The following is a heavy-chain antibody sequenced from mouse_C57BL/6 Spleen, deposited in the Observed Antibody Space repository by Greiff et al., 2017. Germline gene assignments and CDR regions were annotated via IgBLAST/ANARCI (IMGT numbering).Heavy chain of an antibody. CDR2: INPGSGGT. V-gene: IGHV1-54*01. J-gene: IGHJ1*03. D-gene: IGHD1-1*01. Sequence: QVKLQQSGAELVSPGTSVKVSCKASGYAFPNYLIEWVKQRPGQGLEWIGVINPGSGGTTYNERFKGKATLAADKSSRAAYMQLSSLTSEDSAVYFCARDYYGSRRGYFDVWGTGTTVTVSS. CDR3: ARDYYGSRRGYFDV. CDR1: GYAFPNYL.